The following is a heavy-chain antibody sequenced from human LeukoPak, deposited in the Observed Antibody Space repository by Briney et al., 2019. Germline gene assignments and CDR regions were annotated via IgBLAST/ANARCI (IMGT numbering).Heavy chain of an antibody. CDR3: ARGRSGGTSLDY. CDR1: GFTFSSYA. V-gene: IGHV3-23*01. Sequence: PGGSLRLSCAASGFTFSSYAMSWVRQAPGKGLEWVSAISGSGGSTYYADSVKGRFTISRDNSKNTLYLQMNSLRAEDTAVYYCARGRSGGTSLDYWGQGTLVTVSS. CDR2: ISGSGGST. J-gene: IGHJ4*02. D-gene: IGHD1-7*01.